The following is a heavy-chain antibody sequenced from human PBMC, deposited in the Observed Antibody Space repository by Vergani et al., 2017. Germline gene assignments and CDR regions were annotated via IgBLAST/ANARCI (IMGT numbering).Heavy chain of an antibody. CDR3: ARALHPYSSSSHNWFDP. CDR2: TYARGSA. Sequence: QVQLQESGPGLVKASQTLSLTCSVSGAYVGSGGYYWSWIRQTAGKGLEWLGRTYARGSATYNPSLKSRLSMSVDTSKNQFSLKLSSVTAADTAVYYCARALHPYSSSSHNWFDPWGPGTLVTVSS. V-gene: IGHV4-61*02. CDR1: GAYVGSGGYY. D-gene: IGHD6-6*01. J-gene: IGHJ5*02.